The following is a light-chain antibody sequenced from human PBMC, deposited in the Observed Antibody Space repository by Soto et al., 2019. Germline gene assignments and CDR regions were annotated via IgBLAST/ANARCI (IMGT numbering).Light chain of an antibody. CDR2: AAS. CDR3: QQSYITPPT. CDR1: QSISSF. Sequence: DIQMTQSPSSLSASVGDRVTITCRASQSISSFLNWYQQKPGKAPNLLIYAASSLQSGVPSRFSGSGSGTDFTLTITSLHPEDFATYYCQQSYITPPTFGPGTKVDIK. V-gene: IGKV1-39*01. J-gene: IGKJ3*01.